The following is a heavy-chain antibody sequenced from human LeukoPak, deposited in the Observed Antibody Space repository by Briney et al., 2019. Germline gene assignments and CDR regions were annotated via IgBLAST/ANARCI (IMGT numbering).Heavy chain of an antibody. J-gene: IGHJ4*02. Sequence: SETLSLTCTVSGGSISSYYWSWIRQPPGKGLEWIGYIYYSGSTNYNPSLKSRATISVDTSKNQFSLKLSSVTAADTAVYYCARKRVVPAPSDYWGQGTLVTVSS. CDR1: GGSISSYY. V-gene: IGHV4-59*01. CDR2: IYYSGST. D-gene: IGHD2-2*01. CDR3: ARKRVVPAPSDY.